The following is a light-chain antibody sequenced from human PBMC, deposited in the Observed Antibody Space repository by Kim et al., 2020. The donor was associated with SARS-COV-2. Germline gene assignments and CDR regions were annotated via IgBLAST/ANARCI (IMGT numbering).Light chain of an antibody. CDR3: QQYNSYPWT. CDR2: KAS. J-gene: IGKJ1*01. V-gene: IGKV1-5*03. Sequence: AAVGDRVTITCRASQSISTWLAWYQQKPGKAPKLLIYKASSLESGVPSRFSGSGSGTDFTLTVSSLQPDDFATYYCQQYNSYPWTYAQGTNV. CDR1: QSISTW.